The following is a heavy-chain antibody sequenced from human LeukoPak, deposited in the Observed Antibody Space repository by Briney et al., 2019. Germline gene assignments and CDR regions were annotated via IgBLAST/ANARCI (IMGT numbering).Heavy chain of an antibody. CDR1: GFTFSSYT. Sequence: GGSLRLSCAASGFTFSSYTIHWVRQAPGKGLEWVAVISFDGSNKYYADSVKGRFTISRDNSKNTLYLQMNSLRGEDTAVYYCARDRTQLWLDDAFDIWGQGTMVTVSS. CDR3: ARDRTQLWLDDAFDI. V-gene: IGHV3-30-3*01. D-gene: IGHD5-18*01. CDR2: ISFDGSNK. J-gene: IGHJ3*02.